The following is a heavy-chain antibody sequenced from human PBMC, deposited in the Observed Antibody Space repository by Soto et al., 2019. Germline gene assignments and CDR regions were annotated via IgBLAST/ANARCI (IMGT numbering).Heavy chain of an antibody. CDR2: MSSDGSKI. J-gene: IGHJ4*02. D-gene: IGHD1-26*01. V-gene: IGHV3-30*18. Sequence: QVQLVESGGGAVQPGESLRLSCVASGFDFTYYAMHWVRQAPGKGLESVAVMSSDGSKIHHTDSVKGRFTISRYNSKNTLYLQMNSLTKEDTAVYFCAKDEGVGGTLGLFDYWGQGTLVSVSS. CDR3: AKDEGVGGTLGLFDY. CDR1: GFDFTYYA.